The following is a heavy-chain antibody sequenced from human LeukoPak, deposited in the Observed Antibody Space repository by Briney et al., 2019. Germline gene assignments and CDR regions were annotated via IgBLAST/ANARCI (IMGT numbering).Heavy chain of an antibody. Sequence: EASVKVSCKASGGTFSSYAINWVRQATGQGLEWMGWMNPNSGNTGYAQKFQGRVTMTRNTSISTAYMELSSLRSEDTAVYYCARAGYSYGYTHYYYYMDVWGKGTTVTISS. CDR2: MNPNSGNT. CDR1: GGTFSSYA. V-gene: IGHV1-8*02. D-gene: IGHD5-18*01. J-gene: IGHJ6*03. CDR3: ARAGYSYGYTHYYYYMDV.